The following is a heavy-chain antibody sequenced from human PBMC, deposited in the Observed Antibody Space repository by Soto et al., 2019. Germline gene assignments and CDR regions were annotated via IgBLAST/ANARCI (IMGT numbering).Heavy chain of an antibody. CDR3: AKRAGGSSGPCDY. CDR2: ISVGGGNT. D-gene: IGHD6-19*01. V-gene: IGHV3-23*01. Sequence: EVQLLESGGGLVQPGGSLRLSCAASGFTFSSYAMNWVRQAPGKGLEWVSGISVGGGNTYYADSVKGRFTISRDNSQNKLYLQMDSLRAEDAAVYFCAKRAGGSSGPCDYWGQGTLVTVSS. CDR1: GFTFSSYA. J-gene: IGHJ4*02.